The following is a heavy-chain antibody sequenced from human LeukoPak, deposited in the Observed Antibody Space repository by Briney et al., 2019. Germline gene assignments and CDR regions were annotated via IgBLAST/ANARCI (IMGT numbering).Heavy chain of an antibody. CDR3: ARDTHYYHSNDYHY. CDR2: TFHSGST. V-gene: IGHV4-39*07. J-gene: IGHJ4*02. Sequence: PSETLSLTCTVSGDSIFSTTYYWGWIRQPPGKGLEWIGSTFHSGSTYYNPSLQSRVTMSVDTSKNQFSLKLSSVTAADTAVYYCARDTHYYHSNDYHYWGQGTLVTVSS. D-gene: IGHD3-22*01. CDR1: GDSIFSTTYY.